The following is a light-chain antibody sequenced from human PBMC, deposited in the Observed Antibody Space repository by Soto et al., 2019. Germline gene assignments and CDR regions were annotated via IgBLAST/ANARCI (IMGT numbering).Light chain of an antibody. CDR2: GAS. J-gene: IGKJ5*01. Sequence: IGLTQKPRTLSLYPKERDTLSCRAIQSLSNNIYFAWYQQKPGQAPRLLIYGASSRATGIPNRFSGCGSGTDFALATRCRESGDFAVYICQEYGNSPQRFGQGTRLEI. V-gene: IGKV3-20*01. CDR1: QSLSNNIY. CDR3: QEYGNSPQR.